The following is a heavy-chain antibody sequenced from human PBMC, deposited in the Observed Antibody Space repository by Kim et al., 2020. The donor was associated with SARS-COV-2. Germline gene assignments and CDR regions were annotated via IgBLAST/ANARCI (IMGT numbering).Heavy chain of an antibody. Sequence: ASVKVSCKASGYTFTSYDINWVRQATGQGLEWMGWMNPNSGNTGYAQKFQGRVTMTRNTSISTAYMELSSLRSEDTAVYYCARGDDYYGSGSLDCWGQGTLVTVSS. CDR2: MNPNSGNT. D-gene: IGHD3-10*01. J-gene: IGHJ4*02. CDR3: ARGDDYYGSGSLDC. V-gene: IGHV1-8*01. CDR1: GYTFTSYD.